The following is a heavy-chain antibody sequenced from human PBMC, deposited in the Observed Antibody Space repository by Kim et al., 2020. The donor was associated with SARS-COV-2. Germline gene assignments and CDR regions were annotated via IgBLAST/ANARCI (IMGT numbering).Heavy chain of an antibody. D-gene: IGHD1-1*01. CDR3: ARHGGTGTTGWFDP. J-gene: IGHJ5*02. CDR1: GGSISSSSYY. CDR2: IYYSGST. V-gene: IGHV4-39*01. Sequence: SETLSLTCTVSGGSISSSSYYWGWIRQPPGKGLEWIGSIYYSGSTYYNPSLKSRVTISVDTSKNQFSLKLSSVTAADTAVYYCARHGGTGTTGWFDPWGQGTLVTVSS.